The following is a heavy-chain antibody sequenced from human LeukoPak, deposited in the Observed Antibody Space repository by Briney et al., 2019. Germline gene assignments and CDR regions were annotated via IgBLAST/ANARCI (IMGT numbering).Heavy chain of an antibody. CDR3: ARQTRDGSGSRGYSFDF. CDR2: IYPGDSDT. V-gene: IGHV5-51*01. J-gene: IGHJ4*02. CDR1: GSLFTNNW. D-gene: IGHD3-10*01. Sequence: GESLKISCKGSGSLFTNNWIGWVRPMPGKGLEWMGIIYPGDSDTRYSPSFEGQVTISVDKSISTAYLQWSSLKASDTAMYYCARQTRDGSGSRGYSFDFWGQGTLVTVCS.